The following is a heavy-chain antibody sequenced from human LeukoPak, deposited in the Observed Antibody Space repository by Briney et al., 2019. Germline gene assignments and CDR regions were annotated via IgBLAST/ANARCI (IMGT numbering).Heavy chain of an antibody. Sequence: GGSLRLSCAASGFTFSSYSMNWVRQAPGKGLEWVSSISSSSYIYYADSVKGRFTISRDNAKNSLYLQMNSLRAEDTAVYYCARDPPPTSDAFDIWGQGTMVTVSS. J-gene: IGHJ3*02. CDR2: ISSSSYI. CDR1: GFTFSSYS. CDR3: ARDPPPTSDAFDI. V-gene: IGHV3-21*01.